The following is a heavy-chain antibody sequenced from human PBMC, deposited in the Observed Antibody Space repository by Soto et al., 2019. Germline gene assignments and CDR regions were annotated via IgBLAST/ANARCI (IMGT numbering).Heavy chain of an antibody. J-gene: IGHJ3*02. CDR2: IWYDGSNK. CDR3: AREWSTDDAFDI. V-gene: IGHV3-33*01. Sequence: VAVIWYDGSNKYYADSVKGRFTISRDNSKNTLYLQMNSLRAEDTAVYYCAREWSTDDAFDIWGQGTMVTVSS. D-gene: IGHD2-15*01.